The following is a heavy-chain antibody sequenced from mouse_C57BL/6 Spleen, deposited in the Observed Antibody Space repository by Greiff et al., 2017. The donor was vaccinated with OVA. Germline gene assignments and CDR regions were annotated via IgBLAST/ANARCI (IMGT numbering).Heavy chain of an antibody. CDR3: ARDRSNYEAWFAY. CDR1: GFTFSDYG. Sequence: EVKLVESGGGLVKPGGSLKLSCAASGFTFSDYGMHWVRQAPEKGLEWVAYISGGSSTIYSADTVKGRFTISRDNAKNTLFLQMTSLRSEDTAMYYCARDRSNYEAWFAYWGQGTLVTVSA. J-gene: IGHJ3*01. D-gene: IGHD2-5*01. CDR2: ISGGSSTI. V-gene: IGHV5-17*01.